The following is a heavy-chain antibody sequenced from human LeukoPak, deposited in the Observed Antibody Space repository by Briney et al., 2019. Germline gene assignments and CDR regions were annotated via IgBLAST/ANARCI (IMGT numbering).Heavy chain of an antibody. CDR1: GFTFSTFG. Sequence: GGSLRLSCAASGFTFSTFGMNWVRQAPGKGLEWVSSIGSSPGYTYYADSVKGRFTISRDNAKNSLYLQMNSLRAEDTAMYYCARGTTYNHDRSGRYGMDVWGQGTTVTVSS. J-gene: IGHJ6*02. CDR3: ARGTTYNHDRSGRYGMDV. V-gene: IGHV3-21*01. CDR2: IGSSPGYT. D-gene: IGHD3-22*01.